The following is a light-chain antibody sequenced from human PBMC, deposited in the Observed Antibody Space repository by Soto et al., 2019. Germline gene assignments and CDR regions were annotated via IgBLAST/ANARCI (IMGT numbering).Light chain of an antibody. CDR1: QDISNY. CDR3: QHYDNRLYT. CDR2: DAS. J-gene: IGKJ2*01. V-gene: IGKV1-33*01. Sequence: DIQMTQSPSSLSASVGDRVTITCQASQDISNYLNWYQQKPGKAPKLLIYDASNLETGVPSRFSGSGSGTDFTFTISSLQDEDIATYYCQHYDNRLYTFGQGTKLEIK.